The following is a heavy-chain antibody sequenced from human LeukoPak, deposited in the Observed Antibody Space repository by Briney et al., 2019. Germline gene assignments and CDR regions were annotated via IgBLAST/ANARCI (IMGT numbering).Heavy chain of an antibody. CDR2: MYYSGSNSGST. CDR3: ARMGPAAAGIID. Sequence: PSETLSLTCSVSGGSISSGGYYWGWIRQPPGKGLEWIGSMYYSGSNSGSTYYNPSLKSRVTISVDRSKNQFSLKLTSVTAADTAVYYCARMGPAAAGIIDWGQGTLVTVSS. V-gene: IGHV4-39*07. D-gene: IGHD6-13*01. CDR1: GGSISSGGYY. J-gene: IGHJ4*02.